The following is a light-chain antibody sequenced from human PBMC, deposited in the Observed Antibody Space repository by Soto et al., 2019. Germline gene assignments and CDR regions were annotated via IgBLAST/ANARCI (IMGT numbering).Light chain of an antibody. CDR3: QYADSFPLIT. Sequence: DIQMTQSPSSVSASVGDRVTITCRSSEDISTWLAWYQQKPGKAPKLLIYAASSLQSGVPSRFSGSGSGTDFTLTISSLQPEDFAAYYCQYADSFPLITFGQGTRLEIK. J-gene: IGKJ5*01. CDR1: EDISTW. CDR2: AAS. V-gene: IGKV1-12*01.